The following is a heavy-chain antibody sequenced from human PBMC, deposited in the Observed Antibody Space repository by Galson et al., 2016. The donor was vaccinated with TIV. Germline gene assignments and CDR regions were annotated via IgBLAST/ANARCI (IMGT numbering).Heavy chain of an antibody. V-gene: IGHV3-7*03. CDR2: IKGDGSGT. CDR1: GFSFSAYW. CDR3: AKDGSWSFDS. Sequence: SLRLSCAASGFSFSAYWMNWVRQAPGEGLELVAKIKGDGSGTDYVDSVKGRFIVSRDNAKNSVFLQMNSLRAEDTAVYYCAKDGSWSFDSWGQGTLVTVSS. J-gene: IGHJ4*02. D-gene: IGHD2-8*02.